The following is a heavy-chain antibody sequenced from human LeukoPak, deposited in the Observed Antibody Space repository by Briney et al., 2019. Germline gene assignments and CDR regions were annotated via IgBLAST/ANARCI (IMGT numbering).Heavy chain of an antibody. Sequence: VASVKVSCKASGYTFTSYGISWVRQAPGQGLEWMGGIIPIFGTANYAQKFQGRVTITADESTSTAYMELSSLRSEDTAVYYCASVRYYDSSGYPRDYYYYYGMDVWGQGTTVTVSS. CDR1: GYTFTSYG. CDR2: IIPIFGTA. CDR3: ASVRYYDSSGYPRDYYYYYGMDV. J-gene: IGHJ6*02. D-gene: IGHD3-22*01. V-gene: IGHV1-69*13.